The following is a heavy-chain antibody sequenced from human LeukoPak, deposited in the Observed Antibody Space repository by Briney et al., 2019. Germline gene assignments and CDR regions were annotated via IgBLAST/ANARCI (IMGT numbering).Heavy chain of an antibody. D-gene: IGHD6-19*01. CDR2: ISGNGGST. Sequence: GGSLRLSCVASGFTFSTYGMSWVRQAPGKGLEWVSGISGNGGSTHYADSVKGRFTISRDNAKKSVYLQMNSLRAEDTAVYYCARGSTYSSGWYTGFDYWGQGTLVTVSS. J-gene: IGHJ4*02. V-gene: IGHV3-23*01. CDR3: ARGSTYSSGWYTGFDY. CDR1: GFTFSTYG.